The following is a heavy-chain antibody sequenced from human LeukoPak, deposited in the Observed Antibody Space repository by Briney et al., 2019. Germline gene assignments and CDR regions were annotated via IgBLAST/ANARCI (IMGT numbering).Heavy chain of an antibody. V-gene: IGHV1-8*01. CDR3: ARVVSMGVAATGY. D-gene: IGHD2-15*01. Sequence: ASVKVSCKASGYTFTSYDINWVRQATGQGLEWMGWMNPNSGNTGYAQKFQGRVTMTRNTSISTAYMELSSLRFEDTAVYYCARVVSMGVAATGYWGQGTLVTVSS. J-gene: IGHJ4*02. CDR2: MNPNSGNT. CDR1: GYTFTSYD.